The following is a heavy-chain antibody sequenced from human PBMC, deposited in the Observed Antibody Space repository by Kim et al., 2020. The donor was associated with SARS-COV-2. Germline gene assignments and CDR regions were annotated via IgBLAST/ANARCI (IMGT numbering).Heavy chain of an antibody. D-gene: IGHD3-16*02. V-gene: IGHV1-3*01. Sequence: SQNSQGRVTITRDTSATTAYMELSNLRAEDTAVYYCAREETDRYGYRAFDYWGQGTPVTVSS. J-gene: IGHJ4*02. CDR3: AREETDRYGYRAFDY.